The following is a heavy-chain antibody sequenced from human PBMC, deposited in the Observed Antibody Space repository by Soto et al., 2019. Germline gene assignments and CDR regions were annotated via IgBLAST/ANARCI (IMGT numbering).Heavy chain of an antibody. V-gene: IGHV3-7*05. Sequence: EVQLAESGGGLVQPGGSLRLSCLASEFTFNTYWMNWVRQAPGRGLEWVANIKDDGSEKNYVDSVKGRFTISRDNAKNSLYLQMNRLRGEDTAVYFCARDWGTPGRGSAVGYYYHYGMDVWGQGTTVTVSS. CDR1: EFTFNTYW. CDR2: IKDDGSEK. CDR3: ARDWGTPGRGSAVGYYYHYGMDV. D-gene: IGHD6-19*01. J-gene: IGHJ6*02.